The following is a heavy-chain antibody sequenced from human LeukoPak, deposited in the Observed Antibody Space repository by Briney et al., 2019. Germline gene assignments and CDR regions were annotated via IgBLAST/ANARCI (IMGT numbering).Heavy chain of an antibody. J-gene: IGHJ4*02. CDR2: IYYSGST. V-gene: IGHV4-39*07. Sequence: PSETLSLTCTVSGGSISSSSYYWGWIRQPPGKGLEWIGSIYYSGSTYYNPSLKSRVTISVDTSKNQFSLKLSFVTAADTAVYYCARHVGRGIAAAGTPSCFDYWGQGTLVTVSS. CDR1: GGSISSSSYY. D-gene: IGHD6-13*01. CDR3: ARHVGRGIAAAGTPSCFDY.